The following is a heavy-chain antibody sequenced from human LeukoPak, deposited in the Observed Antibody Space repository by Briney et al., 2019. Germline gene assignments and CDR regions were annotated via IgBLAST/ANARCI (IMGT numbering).Heavy chain of an antibody. CDR2: ISAYKGKT. J-gene: IGHJ3*01. CDR3: ARDLYYYGSGSYYDVFDV. V-gene: IGHV1-18*01. CDR1: GYTFSTYG. Sequence: ASVKVSCTASGYTFSTYGISWVRQAPGQGGERMGWISAYKGKTYYAQKLQGRVTMTTDTSTSTAYMELRSLRSDDTAIYYCARDLYYYGSGSYYDVFDVWGQGTMVTVSS. D-gene: IGHD3-10*01.